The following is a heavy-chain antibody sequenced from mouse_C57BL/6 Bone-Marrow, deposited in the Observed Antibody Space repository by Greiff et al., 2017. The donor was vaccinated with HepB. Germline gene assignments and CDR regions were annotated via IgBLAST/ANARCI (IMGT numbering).Heavy chain of an antibody. CDR1: GFTFTDYY. Sequence: EVQLVESGGGLVQPGGSLSLSCAASGFTFTDYYMSWVRQPPGKALEWLGFIRNKANGYTTEYSASVKGRFTISRYNSQSILYLQMNAMRAEDSATYYWARYWSWYFDVWGTGTTVTVSS. V-gene: IGHV7-3*01. CDR3: ARYWSWYFDV. CDR2: IRNKANGYTT. J-gene: IGHJ1*03.